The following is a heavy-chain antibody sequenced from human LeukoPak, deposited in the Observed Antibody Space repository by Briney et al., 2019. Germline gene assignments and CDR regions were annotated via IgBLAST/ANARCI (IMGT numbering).Heavy chain of an antibody. D-gene: IGHD6-19*01. J-gene: IGHJ4*02. CDR3: ARLAPYSSGPHFDY. CDR1: GGSVSTGREY. CDR2: VYATGST. Sequence: SETLSLTCTVSGGSVSTGREYWSWIRQPAGKGLEWIGRVYATGSTNYSPSLKSRATISLDPSKNQFSLKLSSVTAADTAMYYCARLAPYSSGPHFDYWGQGILVTVSS. V-gene: IGHV4-61*02.